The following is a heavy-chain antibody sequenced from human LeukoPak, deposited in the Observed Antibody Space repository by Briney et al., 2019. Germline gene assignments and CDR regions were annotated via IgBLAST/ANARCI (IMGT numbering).Heavy chain of an antibody. D-gene: IGHD3-3*01. CDR1: GFTFSSYG. V-gene: IGHV3-33*06. CDR2: IWYDGSNK. Sequence: GGSLRLSCAASGFTFSSYGMHWVRQAPGKGLEWVAVIWYDGSNKYCADSVKGRFTISRDNSKNTLYLQMNSLRAEDTAVYYCAKEWSGYSPGNWFDPWGQGTLVTVSS. CDR3: AKEWSGYSPGNWFDP. J-gene: IGHJ5*02.